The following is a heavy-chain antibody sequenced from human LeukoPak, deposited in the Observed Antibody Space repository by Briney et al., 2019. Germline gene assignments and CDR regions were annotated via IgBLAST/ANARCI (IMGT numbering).Heavy chain of an antibody. Sequence: GGSLRLSCAASGFTFSSYAMHWVRQAPGKGLEWVAVISYDGSNKYYADSVKGRFTISRDNSKNTLYLQMNSLRAEDTAVYYCAREVGARGYFDYWGQGTLVTVSS. V-gene: IGHV3-30-3*01. CDR2: ISYDGSNK. D-gene: IGHD1-26*01. CDR1: GFTFSSYA. CDR3: AREVGARGYFDY. J-gene: IGHJ4*02.